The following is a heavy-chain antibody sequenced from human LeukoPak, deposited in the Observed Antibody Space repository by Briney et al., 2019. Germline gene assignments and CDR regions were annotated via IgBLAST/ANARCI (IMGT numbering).Heavy chain of an antibody. Sequence: GASVKVSCKASGYTFTSYGVSWVRQAPGQGLEWMGWISTYNGDTDYAQKLQGRVTMTTDTSTSTAYMELRSLRSDDTAVYYCARAPPRYNWNVEYYYYMDVWGKGTTVTVSS. J-gene: IGHJ6*03. V-gene: IGHV1-18*01. CDR1: GYTFTSYG. CDR2: ISTYNGDT. CDR3: ARAPPRYNWNVEYYYYMDV. D-gene: IGHD1-1*01.